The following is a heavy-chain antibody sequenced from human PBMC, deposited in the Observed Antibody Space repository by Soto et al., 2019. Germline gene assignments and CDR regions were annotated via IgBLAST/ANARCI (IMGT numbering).Heavy chain of an antibody. CDR1: GGSISSYY. J-gene: IGHJ6*02. CDR2: IYYSGST. D-gene: IGHD5-18*01. CDR3: ARARIQLWLLGVEV. V-gene: IGHV4-59*01. Sequence: SETLSLTCTVSGGSISSYYWSWIRQPPGKGLEWIGYIYYSGSTNYNPSLKSRVTISVDTSKNQFSLKLSSVTAADTAVYYCARARIQLWLLGVEVWGQGTTVTLSS.